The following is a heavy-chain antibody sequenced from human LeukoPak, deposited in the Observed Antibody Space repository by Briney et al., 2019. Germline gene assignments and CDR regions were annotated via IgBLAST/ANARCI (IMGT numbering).Heavy chain of an antibody. Sequence: GGSLRLSCAASGFTFSDYSMTWVRQAPGKGLEWVSSIGGNGDSTYYADSVKGRFTISRDNSKNTLYLRMNSLRAEDTAVYYCAKDRVVPAAMFDYWGQGTLVTVSS. CDR1: GFTFSDYS. CDR2: IGGNGDST. V-gene: IGHV3-23*01. CDR3: AKDRVVPAAMFDY. J-gene: IGHJ4*02. D-gene: IGHD2-2*01.